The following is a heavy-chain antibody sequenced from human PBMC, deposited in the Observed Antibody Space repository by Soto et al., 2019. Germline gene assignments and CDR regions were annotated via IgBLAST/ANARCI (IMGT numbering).Heavy chain of an antibody. CDR3: ARAGTLWCGGSDY. J-gene: IGHJ4*02. D-gene: IGHD3-10*01. CDR2: ISTSSTYI. Sequence: EVQLVESGGGLVKPGGSLRLSCAASGFTFSSYFMNWVRQAPGKGLEWVSSISTSSTYIYYADSMEGRFTISRDNDRNSLYLQMDILRAEDTAVYFCARAGTLWCGGSDYWGQGALVTVSS. V-gene: IGHV3-21*01. CDR1: GFTFSSYF.